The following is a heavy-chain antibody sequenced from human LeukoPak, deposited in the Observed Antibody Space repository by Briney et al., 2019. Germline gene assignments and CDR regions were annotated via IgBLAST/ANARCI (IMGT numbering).Heavy chain of an antibody. J-gene: IGHJ4*02. V-gene: IGHV1-3*01. CDR1: GYTFTSYA. CDR3: ARGLIAVAGTLYY. Sequence: GASVKVSCKASGYTFTSYAMHWVRQAPGQRLEWMGWVNAGNGNTKYSQKFQGRVTITRDTSASTAYMELSSLRSEDTAVYYCARGLIAVAGTLYYWGQGTLVTVSS. D-gene: IGHD6-19*01. CDR2: VNAGNGNT.